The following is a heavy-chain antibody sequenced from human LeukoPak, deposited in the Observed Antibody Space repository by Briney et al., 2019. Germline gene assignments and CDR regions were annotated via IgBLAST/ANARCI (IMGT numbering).Heavy chain of an antibody. CDR3: ARVTTPIPGFDL. J-gene: IGHJ2*01. D-gene: IGHD2-15*01. CDR2: INHSGST. CDR1: GGSFGGYY. Sequence: SETLSLTCAVYGGSFGGYYWSWIRQPPGKGLEWIGEINHSGSTNYNPSLKSRVTISVDTSKNQFSLKLSSVTAADTAVYYCARVTTPIPGFDLWGRGTLVTVSS. V-gene: IGHV4-34*01.